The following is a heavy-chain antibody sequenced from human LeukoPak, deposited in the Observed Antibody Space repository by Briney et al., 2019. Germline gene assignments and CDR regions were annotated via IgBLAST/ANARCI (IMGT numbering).Heavy chain of an antibody. CDR3: ARNENSGWGYFDY. CDR1: RFTFNSYA. V-gene: IGHV3-23*01. D-gene: IGHD5-12*01. Sequence: GGSLRLSCAASRFTFNSYAMSWVRKAPGKGLEWVSVIGGSNGITFYVGSVKGRFTISRNNSKDTLYLQMNSLSAEDTAVYYCARNENSGWGYFDYWGQGTLVTVSS. CDR2: IGGSNGIT. J-gene: IGHJ4*02.